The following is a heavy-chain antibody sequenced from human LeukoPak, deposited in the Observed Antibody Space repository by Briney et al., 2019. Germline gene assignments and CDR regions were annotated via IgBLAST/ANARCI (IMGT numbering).Heavy chain of an antibody. CDR1: GFTFSSYE. J-gene: IGHJ6*02. CDR2: ISGSGGST. V-gene: IGHV3-23*01. D-gene: IGHD2-8*02. Sequence: PGGSLRLSCAASGFTFSSYEMNWVRQAPGKGLEWVSAISGSGGSTYYADSVKGRFTISRDNSQNTLYLQGNNLRAEDTAVYCCARGRWDTGGLHGLDVWGQGTTVTVSS. CDR3: ARGRWDTGGLHGLDV.